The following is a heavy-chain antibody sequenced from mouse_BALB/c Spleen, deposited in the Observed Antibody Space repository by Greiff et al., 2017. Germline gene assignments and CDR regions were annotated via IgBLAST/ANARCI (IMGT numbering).Heavy chain of an antibody. V-gene: IGHV1S132*01. CDR3: ARSYGSSYDYFDY. Sequence: QVQLQQSGAELVKPGASVKLSCKTSGYTFTSYWIQWVKQRPGQGLGWIGEIFPGTGTTYYNEKFKGKATLTIDTSSSTAYMQLSSLTSEDSAVYFCARSYGSSYDYFDYWGQGTTLTVSS. CDR1: GYTFTSYW. J-gene: IGHJ2*01. CDR2: IFPGTGTT. D-gene: IGHD1-1*01.